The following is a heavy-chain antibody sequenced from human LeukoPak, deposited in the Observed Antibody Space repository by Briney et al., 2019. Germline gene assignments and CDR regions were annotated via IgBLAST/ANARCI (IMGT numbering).Heavy chain of an antibody. CDR1: GGSISIYY. CDR3: ARASRYYYDRSGSYTFYFDY. CDR2: IYYSGTT. J-gene: IGHJ4*02. D-gene: IGHD3-22*01. Sequence: SETLSLTCTVSGGSISIYYWSWIRQSPGKGLEWIGNIYYSGTTNYNPSLKSRVSISVDTSKTQFSLRLSSVTAADTAVYYCARASRYYYDRSGSYTFYFDYWGQGTLLTVSS. V-gene: IGHV4-59*01.